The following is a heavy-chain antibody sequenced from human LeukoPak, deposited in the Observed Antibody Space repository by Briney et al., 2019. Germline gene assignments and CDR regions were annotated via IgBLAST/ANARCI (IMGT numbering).Heavy chain of an antibody. Sequence: SETLSLTCTVSGGSISSYYWSWIRQPPGKGLEWIGYIYYSGSTNYNPSLKSRVTISVDTSKNQFSLKLSSVTAADTAVYYCARGQTSGSRLGGFGFDPWGQGTLVTVSS. V-gene: IGHV4-59*12. CDR1: GGSISSYY. D-gene: IGHD3-22*01. CDR3: ARGQTSGSRLGGFGFDP. J-gene: IGHJ5*02. CDR2: IYYSGST.